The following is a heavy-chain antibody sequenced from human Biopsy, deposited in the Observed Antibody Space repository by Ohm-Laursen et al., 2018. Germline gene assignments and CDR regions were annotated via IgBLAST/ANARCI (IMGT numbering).Heavy chain of an antibody. CDR2: IWYDGTNE. J-gene: IGHJ2*01. D-gene: IGHD6-19*01. Sequence: SLRLSCTASGFTFGHYAMHWVRQAPGKGLEWISLIWYDGTNEDYADSVKGRFTISRDNSKNTLYLQINTLTLEDTAFYYCARGLSSGWYGYFDVWGRGTPVTVSS. V-gene: IGHV3-33*01. CDR1: GFTFGHYA. CDR3: ARGLSSGWYGYFDV.